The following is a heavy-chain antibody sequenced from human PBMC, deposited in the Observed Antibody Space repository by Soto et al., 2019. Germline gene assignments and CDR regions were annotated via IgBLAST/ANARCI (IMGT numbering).Heavy chain of an antibody. J-gene: IGHJ5*02. V-gene: IGHV1-18*01. CDR1: GYTFTSYG. CDR3: ARVSPRWRSYQRDNWFDP. Sequence: QVQLVQSGAEVKKPGASVKVSCKASGYTFTSYGISWVRQAPGQGLEWMGWISAYNGNTNYAQKLQGRVTMTTDTSPSTAYMELRSLRSDDTAVYYCARVSPRWRSYQRDNWFDPWGQGTLVTVSS. CDR2: ISAYNGNT.